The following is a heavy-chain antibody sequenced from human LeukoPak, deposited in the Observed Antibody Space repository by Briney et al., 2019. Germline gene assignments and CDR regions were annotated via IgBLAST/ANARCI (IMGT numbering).Heavy chain of an antibody. V-gene: IGHV4-34*01. D-gene: IGHD1-14*01. Sequence: SETLSLTCAVYGGSFSGFYWSWIRQPPGEGLEGIGEINYGGSTNYNPSLESRVTISVDASKNQFSLKLTSVTAADTAVYYCARAMDVPEISYYSYMDGWGKGTPVTVS. J-gene: IGHJ6*03. CDR3: ARAMDVPEISYYSYMDG. CDR1: GGSFSGFY. CDR2: INYGGST.